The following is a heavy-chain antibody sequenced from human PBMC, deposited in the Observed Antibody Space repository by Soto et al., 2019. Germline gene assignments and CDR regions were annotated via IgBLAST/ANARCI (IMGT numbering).Heavy chain of an antibody. CDR3: ARGYSNFDY. V-gene: IGHV3-66*01. J-gene: IGHJ4*02. D-gene: IGHD1-1*01. CDR2: IYSGDIT. Sequence: SGGSLRLSFAASGFTFISNYMTWVRQAHGEGLEWVTIIYSGDITYYADSVKGRYTLSRDNSKNTLYLQMNSLRAEFTAVYYCARGYSNFDYWGKGTLVTVSS. CDR1: GFTFISNY.